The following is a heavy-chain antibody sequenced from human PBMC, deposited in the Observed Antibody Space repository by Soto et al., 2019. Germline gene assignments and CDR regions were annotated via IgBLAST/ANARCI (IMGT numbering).Heavy chain of an antibody. V-gene: IGHV4-30-4*01. CDR2: IYYSGST. CDR3: ARDYYGSGSYWGNYFDY. Sequence: QVPLQESGPGLVKPSQTLSLTCTVSGGSISSGDYYWSWIRQPPGKGLEWIGYIYYSGSTYYNPSLKSRVTISVDTSKNQFSLKLSSVTAADTAVYYCARDYYGSGSYWGNYFDYWGQGTLVTVSS. J-gene: IGHJ4*02. D-gene: IGHD3-10*01. CDR1: GGSISSGDYY.